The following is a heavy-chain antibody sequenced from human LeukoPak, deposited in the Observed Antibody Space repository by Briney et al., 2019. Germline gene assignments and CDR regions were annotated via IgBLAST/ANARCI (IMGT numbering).Heavy chain of an antibody. V-gene: IGHV1-18*01. J-gene: IGHJ4*02. CDR1: GYTHTSYG. CDR2: ISAYNGNT. CDR3: ARDYDY. Sequence: ASVKHSCKASGYTHTSYGMSWVGPAPGQGLEWMGWISAYNGNTNYAQKLQGRVTMTTDTSTSTAYMELRSLRSDDTAVYYCARDYDYWGQGTLVTVSS.